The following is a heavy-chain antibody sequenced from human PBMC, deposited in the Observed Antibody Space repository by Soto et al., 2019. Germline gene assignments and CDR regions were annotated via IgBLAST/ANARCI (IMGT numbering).Heavy chain of an antibody. D-gene: IGHD3-22*01. V-gene: IGHV4-59*01. CDR1: GGSITSYY. CDR3: ARDYYDSRGDWFDP. CDR2: VYYSGTT. Sequence: PSETLSLTCTVSGGSITSYYCIWIRQPPGRGPEWIGYVYYSGTTDYNPSLKSRVTISVDTSKNQFSLKLSSVTAADTAVYYRARDYYDSRGDWFDPWGQGTLVTVS. J-gene: IGHJ5*02.